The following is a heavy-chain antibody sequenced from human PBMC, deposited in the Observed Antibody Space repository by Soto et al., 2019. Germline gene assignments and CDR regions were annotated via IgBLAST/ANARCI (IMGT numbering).Heavy chain of an antibody. D-gene: IGHD6-19*01. CDR3: ARGRIPRAVAGFRSGAEYFQH. CDR2: MYHSGST. Sequence: SETLSLTCAVSGCSISSGGYSWSWIRQPPGKGLEWIGYMYHSGSTYYNPSLKSRVTISIDRSKNQFSLKLSSVTAADTAVYYCARGRIPRAVAGFRSGAEYFQHWGQGTLVTVSS. V-gene: IGHV4-30-2*01. CDR1: GCSISSGGYS. J-gene: IGHJ1*01.